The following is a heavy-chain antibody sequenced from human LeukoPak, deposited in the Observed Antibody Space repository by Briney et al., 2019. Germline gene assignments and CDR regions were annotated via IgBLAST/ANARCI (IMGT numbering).Heavy chain of an antibody. CDR1: GGSISSSSYY. D-gene: IGHD6-13*01. J-gene: IGHJ5*02. CDR2: IYYSGST. CDR3: VSIAAAGLGQGKFDP. Sequence: PETLSLTCTVSGGSISSSSYYWGWIRQPPGKGLEWIGSIYYSGSTYYNPSLKSRVTISVDTSKNQFSLKLSSVTAADTAVYYCVSIAAAGLGQGKFDPWGQGTLVTVSS. V-gene: IGHV4-39*07.